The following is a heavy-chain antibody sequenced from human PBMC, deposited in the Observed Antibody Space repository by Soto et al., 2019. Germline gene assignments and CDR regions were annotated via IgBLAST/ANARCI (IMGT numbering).Heavy chain of an antibody. Sequence: ASVKVSCKTSGYTFSDYGISWVRQAPGQRLEWMGWISAKNGNTNFAQKFRGRVTMITDTSTNTVYMELRNLRLDDTAVYYCAREPPEKSPDYWGQGTLVTVSS. V-gene: IGHV1-18*01. J-gene: IGHJ4*02. CDR3: AREPPEKSPDY. CDR2: ISAKNGNT. CDR1: GYTFSDYG.